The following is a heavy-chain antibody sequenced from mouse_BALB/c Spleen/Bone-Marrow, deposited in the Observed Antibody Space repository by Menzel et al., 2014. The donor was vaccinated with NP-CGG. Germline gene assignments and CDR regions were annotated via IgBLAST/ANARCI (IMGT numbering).Heavy chain of an antibody. J-gene: IGHJ4*01. CDR3: ARDALYRYDGGYAMDY. CDR2: ISDGGSYT. V-gene: IGHV5-4*02. Sequence: EVQLQESGGGLVKPGGSLKLSCAASGFTFSDYYVYWVRQTPEKRLEWVATISDGGSYTYYPDSVKGRFTISRDNAKNNLYLQMSSLKSEDTAMYYCARDALYRYDGGYAMDYWGQGTSVTVSS. D-gene: IGHD2-14*01. CDR1: GFTFSDYY.